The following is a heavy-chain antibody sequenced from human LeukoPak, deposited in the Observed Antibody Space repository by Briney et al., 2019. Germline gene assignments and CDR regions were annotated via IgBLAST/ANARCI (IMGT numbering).Heavy chain of an antibody. CDR1: GFTFSSYA. CDR2: ISGSGGST. Sequence: GGSLRLSCAASGFTFSSYAMSWVRQAPGKGLEWVSAISGSGGSTYYADSVKGRFTISRDNSKNTLYLQMNSLRAEDTAVYYCAKGGAAPPPHYYYGMDVWGQGTTVTVSS. D-gene: IGHD4/OR15-4a*01. CDR3: AKGGAAPPPHYYYGMDV. V-gene: IGHV3-23*01. J-gene: IGHJ6*02.